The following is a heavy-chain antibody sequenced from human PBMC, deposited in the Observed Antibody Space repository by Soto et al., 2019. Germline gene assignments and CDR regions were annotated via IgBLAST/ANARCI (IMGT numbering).Heavy chain of an antibody. CDR2: IRSKAYGGTT. CDR1: GFTFGDYA. V-gene: IGHV3-49*03. D-gene: IGHD2-2*01. Sequence: GGSLRLSCTASGFTFGDYAMSWFRQAPGKGLEWVGFIRSKAYGGTTEYAASVKGRFTISRDDSKSIAYLQMNSLKTEDTAVYYCTRAIVVVPAARGGWFDPWGQGTLVTVSS. CDR3: TRAIVVVPAARGGWFDP. J-gene: IGHJ5*02.